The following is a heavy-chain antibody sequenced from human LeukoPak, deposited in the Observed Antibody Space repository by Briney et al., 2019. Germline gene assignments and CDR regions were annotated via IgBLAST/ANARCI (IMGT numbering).Heavy chain of an antibody. D-gene: IGHD5-24*01. Sequence: GGSQRLSCAASGFTFRIYGMNWVRQAPGKGPEWVSYISHDSETIYYADSVKGRFTMSRDNAKSSLYLQVSSLRADDTAVYHCARATRNGYDYWGQGTLVTVSS. V-gene: IGHV3-48*04. CDR3: ARATRNGYDY. CDR2: ISHDSETI. J-gene: IGHJ4*02. CDR1: GFTFRIYG.